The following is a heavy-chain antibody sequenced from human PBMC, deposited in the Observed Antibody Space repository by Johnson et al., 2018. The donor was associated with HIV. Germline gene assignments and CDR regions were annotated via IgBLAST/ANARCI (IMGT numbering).Heavy chain of an antibody. CDR1: GFTFSSYA. CDR2: IYSGGST. J-gene: IGHJ3*02. Sequence: VQLVESGGGLVQPGGSLRLSCAASGFTFSSYAMSWVRQAPGKGLEWVSVIYSGGSTYYADSVRGRFSSSRDNSKNTLYLQMHSLRAEDTAVYYCARGWGAFDIWGQGTMVTVSS. D-gene: IGHD1-26*01. CDR3: ARGWGAFDI. V-gene: IGHV3-66*01.